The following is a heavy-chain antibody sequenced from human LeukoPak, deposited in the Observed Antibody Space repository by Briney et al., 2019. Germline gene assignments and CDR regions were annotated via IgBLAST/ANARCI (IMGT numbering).Heavy chain of an antibody. J-gene: IGHJ4*02. V-gene: IGHV3-48*01. CDR2: ISSSSNSI. CDR1: GFTFSSYS. CDR3: ANRYYYGSGSYYAGTN. Sequence: PGGSLRLSCAASGFTFSSYSMNWVRQAPGRGLEWLSYISSSSNSIYYADSVKGRFTIFRDNSKNTLYLQMNSLRAEDTAVYYCANRYYYGSGSYYAGTNWGQGTLVTVSS. D-gene: IGHD3-10*01.